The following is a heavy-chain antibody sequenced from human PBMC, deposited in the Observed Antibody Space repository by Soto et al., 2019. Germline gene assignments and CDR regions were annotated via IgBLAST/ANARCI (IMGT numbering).Heavy chain of an antibody. CDR2: IYHSGST. CDR1: GGSISSGGYY. J-gene: IGHJ5*02. D-gene: IGHD2-21*02. V-gene: IGHV4-30-2*01. CDR3: ARLYCGGDCYSVYWFDP. Sequence: SETLSLTCAGSGGSISSGGYYRSWIRQPPGKGLEWIGYIYHSGSTYYNPSLKSRVTISVDRSKNQFSLKLSSVTAADTAVYYCARLYCGGDCYSVYWFDPWGQGTLVTVSS.